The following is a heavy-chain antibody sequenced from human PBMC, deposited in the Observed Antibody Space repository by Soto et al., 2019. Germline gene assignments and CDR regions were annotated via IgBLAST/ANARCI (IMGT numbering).Heavy chain of an antibody. Sequence: EVQLVESGGGLVKPGGSLRLSCAGSGFAFSTYSINWVRQAPGKGLEWVSSITSSGTKKYYTDSVKGRFTISRDNANNSVSLQMNSLRAEDTAVYYCARFSCNIINCYQLDFWGQGTLVTVSS. D-gene: IGHD2-2*01. CDR1: GFAFSTYS. CDR2: ITSSGTKK. V-gene: IGHV3-21*01. CDR3: ARFSCNIINCYQLDF. J-gene: IGHJ4*02.